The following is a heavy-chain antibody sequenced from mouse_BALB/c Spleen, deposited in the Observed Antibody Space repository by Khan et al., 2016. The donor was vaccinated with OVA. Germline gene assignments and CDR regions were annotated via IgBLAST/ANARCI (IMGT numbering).Heavy chain of an antibody. V-gene: IGHV1-53*01. CDR2: IIPSIGDT. CDR3: TRGGYGGFAS. Sequence: QVQLQQSGAELVKPGASVKLSCKASGYPFTSYYGYWGKQRLGQGLEWFGDIIPSIGDTYFNEKFKSKATLTVDKSSSTAYMQVSSLTSEDSAVYYCTRGGYGGFASWGQGTLVTVSA. J-gene: IGHJ3*01. CDR1: GYPFTSYY. D-gene: IGHD2-2*01.